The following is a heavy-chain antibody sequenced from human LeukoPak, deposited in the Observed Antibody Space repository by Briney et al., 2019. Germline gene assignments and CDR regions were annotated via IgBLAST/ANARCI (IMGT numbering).Heavy chain of an antibody. CDR3: ARTNSQARDYYYYMDV. J-gene: IGHJ6*03. Sequence: GGSLRLSCVASGFTFSNYWMSWVRQAPGQGLEWVANINQDGNEKYYVDSVKGRFTMSRDNAKNSLYLQMNSLRADDTAVYYCARTNSQARDYYYYMDVWGKGTTVTVSS. V-gene: IGHV3-7*01. CDR1: GFTFSNYW. D-gene: IGHD1-7*01. CDR2: INQDGNEK.